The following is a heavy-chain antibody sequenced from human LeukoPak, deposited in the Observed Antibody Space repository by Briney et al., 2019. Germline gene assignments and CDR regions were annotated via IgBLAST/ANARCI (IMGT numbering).Heavy chain of an antibody. CDR2: ISSSSSYI. V-gene: IGHV3-21*06. CDR1: GFTFSSYS. Sequence: GGSLRLACAASGFTFSSYSMNWVCQAPGKGLEWVASISSSSSYIYYADSVKGRFTISRDNAKNSLYLQMNSLRTEDTALYYCARFETVAAKPFENWGQGALVTVSS. D-gene: IGHD6-19*01. CDR3: ARFETVAAKPFEN. J-gene: IGHJ4*02.